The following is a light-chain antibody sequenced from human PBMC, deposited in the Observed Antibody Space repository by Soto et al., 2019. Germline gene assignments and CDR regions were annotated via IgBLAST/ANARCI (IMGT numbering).Light chain of an antibody. V-gene: IGKV1-5*01. J-gene: IGKJ5*01. Sequence: SASVVDRVTITCRASQSISTWLAWYQQKPGKAPKLLIYDASSLESGAPSRFSGSGSGTEFTLTISSLQPDDFATYYCQQYNSPITFGQGTRLEIK. CDR2: DAS. CDR1: QSISTW. CDR3: QQYNSPIT.